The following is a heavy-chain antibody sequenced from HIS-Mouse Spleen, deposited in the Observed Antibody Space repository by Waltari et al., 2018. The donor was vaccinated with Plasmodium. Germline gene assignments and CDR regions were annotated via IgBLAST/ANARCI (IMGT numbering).Heavy chain of an antibody. CDR3: ARVTSSGVYWYFDL. CDR2: INHSGST. J-gene: IGHJ2*01. D-gene: IGHD3-3*01. CDR1: GGSFSGYS. V-gene: IGHV4-34*01. Sequence: QVQLQQWGAGLLKPSETLSLTCAVYGGSFSGYSWSWFRQPPGKGLEWIGEINHSGSTNYNPSLKSRVTISVDTSKNQFSLKLSSVTAADTAVYYCARVTSSGVYWYFDLWGRGTLVTVSS.